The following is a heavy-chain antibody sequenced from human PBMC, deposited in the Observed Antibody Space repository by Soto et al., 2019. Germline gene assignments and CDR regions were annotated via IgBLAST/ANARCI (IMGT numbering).Heavy chain of an antibody. D-gene: IGHD3-22*01. CDR1: GYTFTSFG. V-gene: IGHV1-18*01. Sequence: ASVKVSCKASGYTFTSFGISWVRQAPGQGLEWIGWISAYNGYTNYAQKLQGRVTMTTDTSTSTAYMELRSLRSDDTAVFYCARDTRIFYDSSGYFDHWGQGTLVTVSS. CDR2: ISAYNGYT. J-gene: IGHJ4*02. CDR3: ARDTRIFYDSSGYFDH.